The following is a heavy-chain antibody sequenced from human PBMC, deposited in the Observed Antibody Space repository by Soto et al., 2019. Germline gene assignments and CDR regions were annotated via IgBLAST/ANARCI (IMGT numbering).Heavy chain of an antibody. CDR3: ARDRFYDSSGYSVY. V-gene: IGHV3-30-3*01. CDR2: ISYDGSNK. CDR1: GFTFSSYA. Sequence: QVQLVESGGGVVQPGRSLRLSCAASGFTFSSYAMHWVRQAPGKGLEWVAVISYDGSNKYYADSVKGRFTISRDNSKNTLYLQMNSLRAEDTAVYYCARDRFYDSSGYSVYWGQGTLGTVSS. J-gene: IGHJ4*02. D-gene: IGHD3-22*01.